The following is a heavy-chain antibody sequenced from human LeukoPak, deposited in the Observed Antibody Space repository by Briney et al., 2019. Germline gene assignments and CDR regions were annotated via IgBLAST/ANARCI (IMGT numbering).Heavy chain of an antibody. V-gene: IGHV1-46*01. CDR2: INPSGSNS. J-gene: IGHJ4*02. CDR1: GYTFSSYY. Sequence: ASVKVSCKASGYTFSSYYIHWVRQAPGQGLQWMGVINPSGSNSRYAEEVQGRVTMTRDTSTNTVNMELSSLRSNDTAVYYCSSPKSPYEGTGPHNWGQGTQVTVSS. D-gene: IGHD2-8*02. CDR3: SSPKSPYEGTGPHN.